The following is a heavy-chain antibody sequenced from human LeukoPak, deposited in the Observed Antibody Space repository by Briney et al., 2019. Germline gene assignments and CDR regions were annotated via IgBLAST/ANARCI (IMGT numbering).Heavy chain of an antibody. J-gene: IGHJ4*02. CDR3: ARDKLLVPYYFDY. CDR1: GFTFSSYG. CDR2: IWYDGSNK. D-gene: IGHD2-2*01. Sequence: GGSLRLSCAASGFTFSSYGMHWVRQAPGKGLEWVAVIWYDGSNKYYVDSVKGRFTISRDNSKNTLYLQMNSLRAEDTAVYYCARDKLLVPYYFDYWGQGTLVTVSS. V-gene: IGHV3-33*01.